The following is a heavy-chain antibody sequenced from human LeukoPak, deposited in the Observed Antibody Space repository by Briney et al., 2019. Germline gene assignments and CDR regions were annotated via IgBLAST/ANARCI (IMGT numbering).Heavy chain of an antibody. CDR2: ISGDGVST. V-gene: IGHV3-43*02. J-gene: IGHJ4*02. Sequence: GGSLRLSCVASGLPIADFAMLWVRQAPGKGLEWVSLISGDGVSTFYADSVKGRFSISRDNSKNSLYLEMTSLRTEDAAMYYCAKESGKFDYWGQGTLVAVSS. CDR3: AKESGKFDY. CDR1: GLPIADFA.